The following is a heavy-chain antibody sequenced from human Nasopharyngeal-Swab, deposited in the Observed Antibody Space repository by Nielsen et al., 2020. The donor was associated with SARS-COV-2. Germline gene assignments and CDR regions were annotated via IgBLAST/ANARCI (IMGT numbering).Heavy chain of an antibody. V-gene: IGHV3-7*01. CDR3: ARDGAFSSYYGPPFYYYYGMDV. Sequence: GESLKISCAASGFTFSSYGMSWVRQAPGKGLEWVANIKQDGSEKYYVDSVKGRFTISRDNAKNSLYLQMNSLRAEDTAVYYCARDGAFSSYYGPPFYYYYGMDVWGQGTTVTVSS. CDR2: IKQDGSEK. CDR1: GFTFSSYG. J-gene: IGHJ6*02. D-gene: IGHD4-17*01.